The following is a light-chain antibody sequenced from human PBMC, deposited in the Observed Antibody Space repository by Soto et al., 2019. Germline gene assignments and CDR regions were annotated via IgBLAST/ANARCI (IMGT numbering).Light chain of an antibody. Sequence: QSALTQPASVSGSPGQSITISCTGTSSDVGGYNYVCWYQQHPGKAPKLMIYDVSNRPSGVSNRFSGSKSGNTASLTISGLQADDEADYYCSSYTGSSTLYVFGTGTQLTVL. CDR2: DVS. V-gene: IGLV2-14*01. CDR3: SSYTGSSTLYV. CDR1: SSDVGGYNY. J-gene: IGLJ1*01.